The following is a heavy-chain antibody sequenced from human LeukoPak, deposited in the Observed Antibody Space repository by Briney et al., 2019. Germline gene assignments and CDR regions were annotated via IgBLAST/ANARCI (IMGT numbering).Heavy chain of an antibody. J-gene: IGHJ3*02. V-gene: IGHV4-39*01. D-gene: IGHD1-14*01. CDR1: GGSISSSSYY. CDR3: ARLPGPAFDI. Sequence: PSETLSLTCTVSGGSISSSSYYWGWIRQPPGKGLEWIGSIYYSGSTYYNPSLKSRVTISVDTSKNQCSLKVSSVTAADTAVYYCARLPGPAFDIWGQGTMVTVSS. CDR2: IYYSGST.